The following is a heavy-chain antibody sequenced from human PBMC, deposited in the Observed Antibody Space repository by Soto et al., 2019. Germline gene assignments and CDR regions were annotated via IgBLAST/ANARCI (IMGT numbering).Heavy chain of an antibody. J-gene: IGHJ4*02. CDR2: IYHSGST. CDR1: GGYIGSSNW. Sequence: QVQLQESGPGLVKPSGTRSLTCAVAGGYIGSSNWWSWVRQPPGKGLEWIGEIYHSGSTNYNPSLKSRVTISVDKSKNQFSLKLSSMTAADTAVYYCARIAAAGTNFDHWGQGTLVTVSS. CDR3: ARIAAAGTNFDH. V-gene: IGHV4-4*02. D-gene: IGHD6-13*01.